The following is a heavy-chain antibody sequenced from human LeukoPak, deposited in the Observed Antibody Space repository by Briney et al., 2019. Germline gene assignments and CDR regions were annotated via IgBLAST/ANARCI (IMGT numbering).Heavy chain of an antibody. Sequence: HPGGSLRLSCAASGFTFSSYSMNWVRQAPGKGLEWVSFISSSSNTIYYAGSVKGRFTISRDNAKNSLYLQMNSLRAEDTAVYYCARPERPYYYGSGSIIWGQGTLVTVSS. CDR2: ISSSSNTI. D-gene: IGHD3-10*01. CDR3: ARPERPYYYGSGSII. V-gene: IGHV3-48*04. J-gene: IGHJ4*02. CDR1: GFTFSSYS.